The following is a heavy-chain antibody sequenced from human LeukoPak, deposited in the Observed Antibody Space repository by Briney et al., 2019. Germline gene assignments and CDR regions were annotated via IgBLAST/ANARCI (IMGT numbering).Heavy chain of an antibody. Sequence: ASVKVSCKASGYTFTSYGISWVRQAPGQGLEWMGWISAYNGNTNYAQKLQGRVTMATDTSTSTAYMELRSLRSDDTAVYYCAKILLYYYDSSGPWGQGTLVTVSS. CDR1: GYTFTSYG. CDR2: ISAYNGNT. V-gene: IGHV1-18*01. J-gene: IGHJ5*02. CDR3: AKILLYYYDSSGP. D-gene: IGHD3-22*01.